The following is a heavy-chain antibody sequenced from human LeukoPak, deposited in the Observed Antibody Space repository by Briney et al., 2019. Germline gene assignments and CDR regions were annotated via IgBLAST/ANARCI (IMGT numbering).Heavy chain of an antibody. J-gene: IGHJ4*02. CDR3: ARGGGTVAPAPWVPFAY. CDR2: IDPNSGGT. CDR1: GYTFSGNY. V-gene: IGHV1-2*02. Sequence: ASVKVSCKASGYTFSGNYIHWVRQAPGQGLEYMGYIDPNSGGTYYIEKFQGRVTMTRDMSINTAYVELSSLTSDDTAVYYCARGGGTVAPAPWVPFAYWGQGTLVTASS. D-gene: IGHD4-11*01.